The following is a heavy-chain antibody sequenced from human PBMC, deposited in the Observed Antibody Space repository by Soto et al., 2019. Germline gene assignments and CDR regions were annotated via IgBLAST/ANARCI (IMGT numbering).Heavy chain of an antibody. D-gene: IGHD6-13*01. CDR1: GGTFSSYA. CDR2: LVPAYDAA. V-gene: IGHV1-69*12. Sequence: QVQLVQSGTEVKKPGSSVKISCEASGGTFSSYAISWVRQAPGQGLEWMGGLVPAYDAASYAQKFQGRVTIAADASTTTDYLEVYSLSSDATAMYYCATRGGNAWYPYYLAYWGKGTLVAVSS. J-gene: IGHJ4*02. CDR3: ATRGGNAWYPYYLAY.